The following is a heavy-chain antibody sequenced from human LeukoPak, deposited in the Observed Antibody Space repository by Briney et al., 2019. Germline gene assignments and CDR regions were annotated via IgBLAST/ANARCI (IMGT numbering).Heavy chain of an antibody. CDR3: ARAISYSSGSYFDY. CDR1: GGTFSSYA. V-gene: IGHV1-69*05. D-gene: IGHD6-19*01. CDR2: IIPIFGTA. J-gene: IGHJ4*02. Sequence: ASVKVSCKASGGTFSSYAIIWVRQAPGQGLEWMGGIIPIFGTANYAQKFQGRVTITTDESTSTAYMELSSLRSEDTAVYYCARAISYSSGSYFDYWGQGTLVTVSS.